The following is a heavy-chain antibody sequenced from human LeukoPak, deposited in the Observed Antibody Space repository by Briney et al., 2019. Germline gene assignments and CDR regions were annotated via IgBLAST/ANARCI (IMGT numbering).Heavy chain of an antibody. Sequence: GGSLRLSCAASGFTFSTYSMNWVRQAPGKGLEWVSSISSSSTDIYYGDSVKGRFAISRDNAKNSLYLQMNSLRAEDTAVYYCARRLRRNYFDYWGQGTLVTVSS. V-gene: IGHV3-21*01. CDR1: GFTFSTYS. D-gene: IGHD4-17*01. CDR2: ISSSSTDI. J-gene: IGHJ4*02. CDR3: ARRLRRNYFDY.